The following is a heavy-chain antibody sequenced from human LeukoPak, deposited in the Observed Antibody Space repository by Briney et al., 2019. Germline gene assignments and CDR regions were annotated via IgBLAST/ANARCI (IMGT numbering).Heavy chain of an antibody. J-gene: IGHJ4*02. V-gene: IGHV1-69*01. CDR1: GGTFSSYA. Sequence: SVKVSCKASGGTFSSYAISWVRQAPGQGLEWMGGIIPIFGTANYAQKFQGRVTITADESTSTAYMELSSLRSEDTAVYCCARAFVVVPAAMVYFDYWGQGTLVTVSS. CDR3: ARAFVVVPAAMVYFDY. D-gene: IGHD2-2*01. CDR2: IIPIFGTA.